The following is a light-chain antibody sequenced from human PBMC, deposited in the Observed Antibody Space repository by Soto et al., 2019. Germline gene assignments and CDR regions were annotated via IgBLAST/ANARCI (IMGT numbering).Light chain of an antibody. CDR2: DVS. CDR1: SSDVGGYNY. V-gene: IGLV2-11*01. CDR3: CSYAGSSTSV. J-gene: IGLJ2*01. Sequence: QSALTLPRSVSGSPGQSVTISCTGTSSDVGGYNYVSWYQQHPGKAPKLMIYDVSKRPSGVPDRFSGSKSGNTASLTISGLQAEDEADYYCCSYAGSSTSVFGGGTKVTVL.